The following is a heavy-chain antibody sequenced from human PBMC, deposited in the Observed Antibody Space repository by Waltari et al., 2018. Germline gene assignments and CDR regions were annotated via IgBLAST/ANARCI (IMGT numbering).Heavy chain of an antibody. CDR3: ARGARRTTQTTGWWYFDL. D-gene: IGHD4-17*01. Sequence: EVQLVESGGGLVQPGGSLRLSCEASGFTYSLYWMHWVRQAPGKGLEWVSRIKRDGSSISYADSVKGRFTISKDNARNTVYLQRNSLRADDTAIYYCARGARRTTQTTGWWYFDLWGRGTLVTVSS. V-gene: IGHV3-74*01. CDR2: IKRDGSSI. J-gene: IGHJ2*01. CDR1: GFTYSLYW.